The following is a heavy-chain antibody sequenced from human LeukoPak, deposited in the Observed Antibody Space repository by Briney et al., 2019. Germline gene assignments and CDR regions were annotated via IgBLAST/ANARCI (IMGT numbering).Heavy chain of an antibody. CDR2: ISYSGST. D-gene: IGHD3-10*01. Sequence: SETLSLTCTVSGGSISSYYWGWIRQPPGKGLEWIGTISYSGSTYYNPSLMSRVTISIDTSKNQFSLKLTSVTAADTAVYYCARDRRYYYGSGSPDAFDMWGQGTMVTVSS. CDR1: GGSISSYY. CDR3: ARDRRYYYGSGSPDAFDM. J-gene: IGHJ3*02. V-gene: IGHV4-39*07.